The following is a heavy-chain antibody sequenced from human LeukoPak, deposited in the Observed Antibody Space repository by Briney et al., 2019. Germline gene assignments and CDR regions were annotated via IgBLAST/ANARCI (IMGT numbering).Heavy chain of an antibody. J-gene: IGHJ4*02. CDR2: ISGSGSTT. V-gene: IGHV3-11*01. D-gene: IGHD1-26*01. CDR3: ARSSGSRTRSLDY. Sequence: AGSLRLSCAASGFTFSDYYMSWIRQAPGKGLEWVSYISGSGSTTYYADSVKGRFTIPRDNAKNSMYLPMNSLRAEDTAVYYCARSSGSRTRSLDYWGQGTLVTVSS. CDR1: GFTFSDYY.